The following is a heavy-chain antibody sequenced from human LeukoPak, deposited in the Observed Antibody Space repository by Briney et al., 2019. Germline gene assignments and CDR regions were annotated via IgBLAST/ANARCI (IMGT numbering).Heavy chain of an antibody. CDR2: IWYDGTNK. J-gene: IGHJ6*02. D-gene: IGHD6-13*01. V-gene: IGHV3-33*01. Sequence: GRSLRLSCAASGFTFSSYGMHWVRQAPGKGLEWVAVIWYDGTNKYYADSVKGRFTISRDNSKNTLYLQMSSLRAEDTAVYYCARDCHSSSPRGGMDVWGHGTTVTVSS. CDR1: GFTFSSYG. CDR3: ARDCHSSSPRGGMDV.